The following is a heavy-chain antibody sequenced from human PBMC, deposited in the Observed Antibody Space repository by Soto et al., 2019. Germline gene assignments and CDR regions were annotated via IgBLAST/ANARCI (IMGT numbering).Heavy chain of an antibody. Sequence: QVQLVQSGAEVKKPGASVKVSCTGSGYTFRSYDIHWVRQATGQGLEWMGWVNPNTGNTGYEQKFQGRVTMTRDMSKSSAYMEVNSLTSEDTAIYYCARAYGAGSFDFWGQGTLVSVSS. CDR1: GYTFRSYD. D-gene: IGHD3-10*01. CDR3: ARAYGAGSFDF. CDR2: VNPNTGNT. V-gene: IGHV1-8*01. J-gene: IGHJ5*01.